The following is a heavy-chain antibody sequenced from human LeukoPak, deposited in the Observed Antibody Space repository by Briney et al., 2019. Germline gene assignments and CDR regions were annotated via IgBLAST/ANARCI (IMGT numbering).Heavy chain of an antibody. CDR1: GFTFSNAW. V-gene: IGHV3-15*01. CDR2: IKSKTDGGTT. D-gene: IGHD3-3*01. Sequence: PGGSLRLSCAASGFTFSNAWMSWVRQAPGKGLEWVGRIKSKTDGGTTDYAAPVKGRFTISRDDSKNTLYLQMNSLKTEDTAVYYCTTDSKVFWSGSFDYWGQGTLVTVSS. J-gene: IGHJ4*02. CDR3: TTDSKVFWSGSFDY.